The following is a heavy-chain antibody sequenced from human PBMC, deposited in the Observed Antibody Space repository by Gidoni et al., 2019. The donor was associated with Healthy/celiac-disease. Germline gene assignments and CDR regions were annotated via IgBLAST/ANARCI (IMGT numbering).Heavy chain of an antibody. CDR3: AKDTRGDILTGYYPTGAFDI. CDR1: GFTFDDYA. J-gene: IGHJ3*02. V-gene: IGHV3-9*01. Sequence: EVQLVESGGGLVQPGRSLRLSCAASGFTFDDYAMPWVRQAPGKGLEWVSGISWNSGSIGYADSVKGRFTISRDNAKNSLYLQMNSLRAEDTALYYCAKDTRGDILTGYYPTGAFDIWGQGTMVTVSS. CDR2: ISWNSGSI. D-gene: IGHD3-9*01.